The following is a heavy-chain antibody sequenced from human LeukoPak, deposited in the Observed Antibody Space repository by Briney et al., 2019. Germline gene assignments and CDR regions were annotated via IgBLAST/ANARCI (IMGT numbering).Heavy chain of an antibody. Sequence: SETLSLTCTVSGGSISSSSYYWGWIRQPPGKGLEWIGSIYYSGSTYYNPSLKSRVTISVDTSKNQFSLKLSSVTAADTAVYYCARDLHNYYGSGSFDYWGQGTLVTVSS. CDR1: GGSISSSSYY. D-gene: IGHD3-10*01. CDR3: ARDLHNYYGSGSFDY. CDR2: IYYSGST. J-gene: IGHJ4*02. V-gene: IGHV4-39*02.